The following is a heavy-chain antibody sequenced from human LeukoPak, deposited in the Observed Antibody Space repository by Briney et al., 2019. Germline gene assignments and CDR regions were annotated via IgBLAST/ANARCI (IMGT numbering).Heavy chain of an antibody. CDR2: INQSGIP. V-gene: IGHV4-34*01. J-gene: IGHJ4*02. D-gene: IGHD6-6*01. CDR3: ARRPMIAAPTRWFDY. CDR1: GGSFSGYY. Sequence: SETLSLTCAVYGGSFSGYYWSWVRQPPGKGLEWIGDINQSGIPSYSPSLKSRVTISGDMSKSQFSLRLMSTTAADTAVYFCARRPMIAAPTRWFDYWGQGTLVTVSS.